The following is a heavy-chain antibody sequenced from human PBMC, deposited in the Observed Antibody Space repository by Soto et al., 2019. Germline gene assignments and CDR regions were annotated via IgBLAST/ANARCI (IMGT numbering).Heavy chain of an antibody. CDR3: ARGRVEDSSGWAAYFDY. J-gene: IGHJ4*02. Sequence: EVQLAESEGGLVQPGGSLRLSCAASGFTFSGYSMFWVRQAPGKGLEYVSAINTNGVNTFYAKSVKGRFTISRDNSKNTMYLQMGSLRAEDMAVYYCARGRVEDSSGWAAYFDYWGQGTLVTVSS. CDR1: GFTFSGYS. V-gene: IGHV3-64*01. D-gene: IGHD6-19*01. CDR2: INTNGVNT.